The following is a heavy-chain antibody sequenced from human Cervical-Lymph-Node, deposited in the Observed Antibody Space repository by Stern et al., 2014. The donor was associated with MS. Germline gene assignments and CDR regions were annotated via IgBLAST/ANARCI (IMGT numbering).Heavy chain of an antibody. CDR3: ARDLSD. V-gene: IGHV4-59*01. D-gene: IGHD2/OR15-2a*01. J-gene: IGHJ4*02. CDR2: TFYSGDT. CDR1: GVSISDYF. Sequence: QVQLQESSPGLVKPSETLSLTFTVSGVSISDYFWNWIRQPPGKGLEWIASTFYSGDTSYIPSLKSRVTISLDTSKNQFSLELHSVTAADTAVYYCARDLSDWGQGTLVTVSS.